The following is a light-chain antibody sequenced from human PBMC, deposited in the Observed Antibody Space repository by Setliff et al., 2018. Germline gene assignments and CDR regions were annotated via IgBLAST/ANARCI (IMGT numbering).Light chain of an antibody. V-gene: IGLV2-23*02. CDR3: CSYAGSSTFV. Sequence: QSALTQPASVSGSSGQSITISCTGTYSDVGKYNLVSWYQQHPGKAPKLILYDFTTRPSGVSDRFSGSKSANTASLTISGLQAEDEADYYCCSYAGSSTFVFGGGTKVTVL. CDR1: YSDVGKYNL. CDR2: DFT. J-gene: IGLJ1*01.